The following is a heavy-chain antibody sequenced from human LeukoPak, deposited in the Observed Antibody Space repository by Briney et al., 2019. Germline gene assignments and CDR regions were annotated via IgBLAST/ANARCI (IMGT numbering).Heavy chain of an antibody. CDR1: GGSFSGYY. CDR2: INRSGST. Sequence: SETLSLTCAVYGGSFSGYYWSWIRQPPGKGLEWIGEINRSGSTNYNPSLKSRVTISVDTSKNQFSLKLSSVTAADTAVYYCAAGGYSYALWYWGQGTLVTVSS. V-gene: IGHV4-34*01. CDR3: AAGGYSYALWY. D-gene: IGHD5-18*01. J-gene: IGHJ4*02.